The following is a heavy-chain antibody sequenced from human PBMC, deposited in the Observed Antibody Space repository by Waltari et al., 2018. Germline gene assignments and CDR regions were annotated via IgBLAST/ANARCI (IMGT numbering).Heavy chain of an antibody. D-gene: IGHD7-27*01. Sequence: VQLVQSGAEVRTPGSYVKIPFKAYGGAFEGIENSWVRLVPGQRLEWLGVIIPIFGIPDYSQKFQDRLTITADESTSTAFMELSSLTSEDTAIYFCATHKLGISQHYYHMGAWGKGTTVTISS. CDR1: GGAFEGIE. CDR3: ATHKLGISQHYYHMGA. V-gene: IGHV1-69*12. J-gene: IGHJ6*03. CDR2: IIPIFGIP.